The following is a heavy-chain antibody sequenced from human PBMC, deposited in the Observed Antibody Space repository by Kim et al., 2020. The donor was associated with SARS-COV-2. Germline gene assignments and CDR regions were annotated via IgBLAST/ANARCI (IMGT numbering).Heavy chain of an antibody. D-gene: IGHD3-10*01. J-gene: IGHJ4*02. V-gene: IGHV1-8*01. CDR3: ARGPHYCSGSSYFDY. Sequence: PKLQGRVTMTRNTSINTAYMELSSLRSEDTAVYYCARGPHYCSGSSYFDYWGQGTLVTVSS.